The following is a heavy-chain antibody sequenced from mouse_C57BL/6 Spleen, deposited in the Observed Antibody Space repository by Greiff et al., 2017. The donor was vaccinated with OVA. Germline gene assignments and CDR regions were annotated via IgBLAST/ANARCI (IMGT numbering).Heavy chain of an antibody. Sequence: QVQLQQPGAELVMPGASVKLSCKASGYTFTSYWMHWVKQRPGQGLEWIGEIDPSDSYTNYNQKFKGKSTLTVDKSSSTAYMQLSSLTSEDSAVYYCALDCSYLYYAMDYWGQGTSGTVSS. J-gene: IGHJ4*01. CDR2: IDPSDSYT. V-gene: IGHV1-69*01. CDR1: GYTFTSYW. D-gene: IGHD2-12*01. CDR3: ALDCSYLYYAMDY.